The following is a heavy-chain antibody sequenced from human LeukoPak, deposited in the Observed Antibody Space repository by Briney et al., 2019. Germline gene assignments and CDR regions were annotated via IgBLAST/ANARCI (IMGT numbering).Heavy chain of an antibody. Sequence: KPGGSLRLSCAAPGFTLRNAWVSWVRQAPGKGLEWVARIKSKTDGGTAEYAAPVKGRFSISRDDSKSTLYLQMNSLKTEDTAVYYCTTVNYYGSGSYTYFDYWGQGTLVTVSS. J-gene: IGHJ4*02. CDR2: IKSKTDGGTA. CDR1: GFTLRNAW. D-gene: IGHD3-10*01. V-gene: IGHV3-15*01. CDR3: TTVNYYGSGSYTYFDY.